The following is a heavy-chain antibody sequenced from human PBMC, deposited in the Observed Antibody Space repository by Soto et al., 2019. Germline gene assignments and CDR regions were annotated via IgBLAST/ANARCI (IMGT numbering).Heavy chain of an antibody. J-gene: IGHJ4*02. Sequence: QVQFVQSGAEVKVPGDSVKVSCKASGYIFTNNDITWMRQAPGQGLEWMGWIRVGNGDTYYAPKFRGRVTVTRDTSTSTAYMELSSLRSDDTAVYYCARESRTWVDGVIGPGDYWGQGTLVTVSS. V-gene: IGHV1-18*01. CDR2: IRVGNGDT. D-gene: IGHD3-10*01. CDR3: ARESRTWVDGVIGPGDY. CDR1: GYIFTNND.